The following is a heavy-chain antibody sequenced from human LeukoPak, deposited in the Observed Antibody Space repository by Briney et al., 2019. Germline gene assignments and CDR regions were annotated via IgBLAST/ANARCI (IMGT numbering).Heavy chain of an antibody. Sequence: GASVKVSCKASGGTFSSYAISWVRPAPGQGLEWMGRIIPILGIANYAQKFQGRVTITADKSTSTAYMELSSLRSEDTAVYYCARNDFWSGSSYYGMDVWGQGTTVTVSS. CDR2: IIPILGIA. J-gene: IGHJ6*02. CDR1: GGTFSSYA. D-gene: IGHD3-3*01. V-gene: IGHV1-69*04. CDR3: ARNDFWSGSSYYGMDV.